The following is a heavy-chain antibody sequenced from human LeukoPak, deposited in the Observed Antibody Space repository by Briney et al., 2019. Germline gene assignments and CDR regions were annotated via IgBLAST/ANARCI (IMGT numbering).Heavy chain of an antibody. J-gene: IGHJ4*02. CDR1: GGSISSYY. Sequence: SETLSLTCTVSGGSISSYYWSWIRQPAGKGLEWIGSIYYSGSTYYNPSLKSRVTISVDTSKNQFSLKLSSVTAADTAVYYCARVFENCSGGSCYGVRPDYWGQGTLVTVSS. D-gene: IGHD2-15*01. CDR3: ARVFENCSGGSCYGVRPDY. CDR2: IYYSGST. V-gene: IGHV4-4*07.